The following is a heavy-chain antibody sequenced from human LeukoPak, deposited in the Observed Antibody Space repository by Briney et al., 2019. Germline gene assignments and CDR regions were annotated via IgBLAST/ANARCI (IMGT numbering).Heavy chain of an antibody. CDR1: GYTFTGYY. D-gene: IGHD2-21*02. CDR2: INPNSGGT. CDR3: ARAPRAYCGGGCYSFDY. Sequence: ASVKVSCKASGYTFTGYYMHWVRQAPGQGLEWMGWINPNSGGTNYAQKFQGRVTMTRDTSISTAYMELSRLSSDDTAVYYCARAPRAYCGGGCYSFDYWGQGTLVTVSS. J-gene: IGHJ4*02. V-gene: IGHV1-2*02.